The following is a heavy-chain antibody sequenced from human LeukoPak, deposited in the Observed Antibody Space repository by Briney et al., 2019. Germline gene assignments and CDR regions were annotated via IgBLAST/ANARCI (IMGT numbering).Heavy chain of an antibody. CDR3: ARDLDGGWGYYYYYMDV. CDR2: MNPNSGNT. J-gene: IGHJ6*03. CDR1: GYTFTSYD. Sequence: ASVKVSCKASGYTFTSYDINWVRQATGQGLEWMGWMNPNSGNTNYAQKLQGRVTMTTDTSTSTAYMELRSLRSDDTAVYYCARDLDGGWGYYYYYMDVWGKGTTVTISS. D-gene: IGHD2-8*01. V-gene: IGHV1-18*01.